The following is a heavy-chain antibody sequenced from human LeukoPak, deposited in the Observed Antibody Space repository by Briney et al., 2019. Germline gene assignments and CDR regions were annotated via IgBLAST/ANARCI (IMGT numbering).Heavy chain of an antibody. CDR3: AKGYYGSGSYGWFDY. CDR1: GFTFSSYE. J-gene: IGHJ4*02. CDR2: ISSSGSTI. D-gene: IGHD3-10*01. Sequence: GGSLRLSCAASGFTFSSYEMNWVRQAPGKGLEWVSYISSSGSTIYYADSVKGRFTISRDNAKNTLFLHMNSLRAEDTAVYSCAKGYYGSGSYGWFDYWGQGTLVTVSS. V-gene: IGHV3-48*03.